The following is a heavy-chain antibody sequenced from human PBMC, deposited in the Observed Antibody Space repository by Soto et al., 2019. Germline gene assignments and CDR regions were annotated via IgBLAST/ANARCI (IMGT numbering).Heavy chain of an antibody. CDR3: ARHYYDSSGYPSYYFDY. CDR1: GGSISSYY. V-gene: IGHV4-59*08. J-gene: IGHJ4*02. Sequence: SETLSLTCTVSGGSISSYYWSWIRQPPGKGLEWIGYIYYSGSTNYNPSLKSRVTISVDTSKNQFSLKLSSVTAADTAVYYCARHYYDSSGYPSYYFDYWGQGTLVTVSS. D-gene: IGHD3-22*01. CDR2: IYYSGST.